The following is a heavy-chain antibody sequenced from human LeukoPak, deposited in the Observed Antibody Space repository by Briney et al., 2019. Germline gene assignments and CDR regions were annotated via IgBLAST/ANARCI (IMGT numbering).Heavy chain of an antibody. Sequence: GGSLRLSCAASGFTFSSYGMHWVRQAPGKGLEWVGRSRNKANRYTTEYAASVKGRFTISRDDSKNSLYLQMNSLKTEDTAVFYCARAGYCSGGSCYDAFHVWGRGTMVTVSS. CDR2: SRNKANRYTT. J-gene: IGHJ3*01. CDR1: GFTFSSYG. D-gene: IGHD2-15*01. CDR3: ARAGYCSGGSCYDAFHV. V-gene: IGHV3-72*01.